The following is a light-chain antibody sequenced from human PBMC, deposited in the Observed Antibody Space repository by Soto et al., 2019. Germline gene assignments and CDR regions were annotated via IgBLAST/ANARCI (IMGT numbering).Light chain of an antibody. CDR1: QNIGGN. CDR2: GAS. V-gene: IGKV3-15*01. CDR3: QQYHIWYT. J-gene: IGKJ2*01. Sequence: EIVMTQSPATLSVSPGERATLSCRASQNIGGNLAWFQQRPGQGPRFLIYGASTRATGIPARFSGSGSGTEFTLTISSLQSEDFAVYYCQQYHIWYTFGQGTKLEIK.